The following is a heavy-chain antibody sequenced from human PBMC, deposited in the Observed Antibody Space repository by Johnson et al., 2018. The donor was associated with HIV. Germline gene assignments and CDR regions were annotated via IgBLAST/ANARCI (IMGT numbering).Heavy chain of an antibody. CDR3: AKNGGVGGGSSNGAFDI. J-gene: IGHJ3*02. CDR2: IRYDGSNK. Sequence: VESGGGVVQPGGSLRLSCAASGFTFNTYGMHWVRQAPGKGLEWVAFIRYDGSNKYYVDSVKGRFTISRDNSKNTLYLQMNSLRAEDTAVYYCAKNGGVGGGSSNGAFDIWGQGTMVTVSS. CDR1: GFTFNTYG. D-gene: IGHD2-15*01. V-gene: IGHV3-30*02.